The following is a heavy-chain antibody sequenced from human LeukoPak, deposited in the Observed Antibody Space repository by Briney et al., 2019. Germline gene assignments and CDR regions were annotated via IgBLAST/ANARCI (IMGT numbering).Heavy chain of an antibody. D-gene: IGHD3-10*01. CDR3: ARSLYHYKSGSYLRPFDS. Sequence: SETLSLTCTVSGGSISSSSYYWGWIRQPPGKGLEWIGSIYYSGSTYYNPSLKSRVTISVDTSKNQFSLKLRFVTATDTAVYYCARSLYHYKSGSYLRPFDSWGQGTLVTVSS. CDR1: GGSISSSSYY. CDR2: IYYSGST. J-gene: IGHJ4*02. V-gene: IGHV4-39*01.